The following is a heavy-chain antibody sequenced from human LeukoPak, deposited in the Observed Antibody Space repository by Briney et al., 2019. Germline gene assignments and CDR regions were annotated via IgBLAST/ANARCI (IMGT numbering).Heavy chain of an antibody. J-gene: IGHJ5*02. D-gene: IGHD3-3*01. V-gene: IGHV4-59*08. CDR1: GGSISIYY. CDR2: IYYSGST. CDR3: ARHMNDFWSGYSRFDP. Sequence: PSETLSLTCTVSGGSISIYYWRWIRQPPGKGLEWFRYIYYSGSTNYNPSLKSRVTISVDTSTNQFSLKLSSVTAADTAVYYCARHMNDFWSGYSRFDPWGQGTLVTVSS.